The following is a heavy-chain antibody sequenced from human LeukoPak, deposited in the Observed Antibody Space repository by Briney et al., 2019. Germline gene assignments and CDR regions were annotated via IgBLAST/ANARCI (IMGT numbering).Heavy chain of an antibody. CDR3: ARDGRDYDILTGYPFDYYYYGMDV. J-gene: IGHJ6*04. Sequence: PGRSLRLSCAASGFTFSSYGMHWVRQAPGKGLEWVAVILYDGSNKYYADSVKGRFTISRDNSKNTLYLQMNSLRAEDTAVYYCARDGRDYDILTGYPFDYYYYGMDVWGKGTTVTVSS. CDR2: ILYDGSNK. CDR1: GFTFSSYG. D-gene: IGHD3-9*01. V-gene: IGHV3-33*01.